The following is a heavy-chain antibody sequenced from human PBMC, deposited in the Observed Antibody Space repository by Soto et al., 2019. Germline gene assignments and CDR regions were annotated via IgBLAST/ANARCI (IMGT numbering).Heavy chain of an antibody. CDR3: AVGKVAGSFAWFDP. Sequence: QVQLVQSGAEVKKPGSSVKVSCKASGGTFSSYAISWVRQAPGQGLEWMGGIIPIFGTAKYAQKFQGRVTIKGDEATRTAYMELSSLSAEDKAVYYCAVGKVAGSFAWFDPWGEGTLVTVSS. V-gene: IGHV1-69*12. D-gene: IGHD6-19*01. CDR1: GGTFSSYA. CDR2: IIPIFGTA. J-gene: IGHJ5*02.